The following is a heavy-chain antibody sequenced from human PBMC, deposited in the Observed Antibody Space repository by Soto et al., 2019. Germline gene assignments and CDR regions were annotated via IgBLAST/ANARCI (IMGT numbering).Heavy chain of an antibody. CDR1: GYTFTSYY. V-gene: IGHV1-46*01. D-gene: IGHD6-13*01. CDR2: INPSGGST. CDR3: ARDGSIAAAGIFDY. Sequence: QVQLVQSGAEVKKPGASVKVSCKASGYTFTSYYMHWVLQAPGQGLEWMGIINPSGGSTSYAQKFQGRVTMTRDTSTRTVYMELSSLRAEDTAVYYCARDGSIAAAGIFDYWVQGTLVTVSS. J-gene: IGHJ4*02.